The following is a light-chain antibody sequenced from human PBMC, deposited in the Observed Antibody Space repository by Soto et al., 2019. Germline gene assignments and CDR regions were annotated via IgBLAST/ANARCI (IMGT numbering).Light chain of an antibody. V-gene: IGLV1-40*01. CDR1: SSNIGAGYD. J-gene: IGLJ2*01. CDR3: QSYDSSLHVV. Sequence: QAVVTQPPSVSGAPGQRVTISCTGSSSNIGAGYDVHWYQQLPGTAPKLLIYGNSNRPSGVPDRFSGSKSGTSASLAITGLQAEYEADYYCQSYDSSLHVVFGGGTKLTVL. CDR2: GNS.